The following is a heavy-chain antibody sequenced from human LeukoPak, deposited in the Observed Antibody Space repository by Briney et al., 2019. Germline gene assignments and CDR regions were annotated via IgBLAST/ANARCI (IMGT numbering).Heavy chain of an antibody. J-gene: IGHJ4*01. Sequence: PGRSLRLSCAASGFTFSSHGMNWVRQAPGKGLEWVSGISGSGVITYYADSVKGRFTISRDNSKNTLDLQMNSLRAEDTAVYYCAKDDAWVRYQDWGQGTLVTVSS. D-gene: IGHD5-12*01. CDR1: GFTFSSHG. CDR3: AKDDAWVRYQD. CDR2: ISGSGVIT. V-gene: IGHV3-23*01.